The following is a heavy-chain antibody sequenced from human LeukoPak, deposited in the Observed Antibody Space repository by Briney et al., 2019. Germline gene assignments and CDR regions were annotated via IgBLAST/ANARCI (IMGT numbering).Heavy chain of an antibody. Sequence: GGSLRLSCAASGFTFSSYWMHWVRQAPGKGLVWVSRINSDGSSTSYVDSVKGQFTISRDNAKNTLYLQMNSLRAEDTAVYYCARQVVTLSSDAFDIWGQGTMVTVSS. CDR3: ARQVVTLSSDAFDI. J-gene: IGHJ3*02. CDR2: INSDGSST. CDR1: GFTFSSYW. D-gene: IGHD2-21*02. V-gene: IGHV3-74*01.